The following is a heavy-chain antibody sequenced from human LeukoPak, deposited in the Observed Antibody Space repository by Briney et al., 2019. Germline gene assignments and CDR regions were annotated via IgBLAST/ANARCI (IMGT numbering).Heavy chain of an antibody. J-gene: IGHJ4*02. V-gene: IGHV4-61*01. CDR1: GGSVSSGSYY. D-gene: IGHD3-22*01. CDR2: IYYSGST. CDR3: ARGDYYDSSGYHPDGYYFDY. Sequence: SETLSLTCTVSGGSVSSGSYYWSWIRQPPGKGLEWIGYIYYSGSTNYNPSLKSRVTISVDTSKNQFSLKLSSVTAADTAVYYCARGDYYDSSGYHPDGYYFDYWGQGTLVTVSS.